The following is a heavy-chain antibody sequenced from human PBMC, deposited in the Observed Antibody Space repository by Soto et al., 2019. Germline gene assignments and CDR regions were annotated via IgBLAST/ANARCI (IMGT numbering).Heavy chain of an antibody. D-gene: IGHD3-22*01. CDR2: LSGSGVST. V-gene: IGHV3-23*01. J-gene: IGHJ6*02. CDR1: GFTFSSYA. CDR3: AKGGGSKDYYDISGYYLDYNYAMDV. Sequence: EVQLLESGGGLVQPGGSLRLSYAASGFTFSSYAMTWDRQAPGKGLAWVSALSGSGVSTYYADSVKGRFTTSRDNSKNTVYLQINSLRAEDTAVYYCAKGGGSKDYYDISGYYLDYNYAMDVWGQGTTVTVSS.